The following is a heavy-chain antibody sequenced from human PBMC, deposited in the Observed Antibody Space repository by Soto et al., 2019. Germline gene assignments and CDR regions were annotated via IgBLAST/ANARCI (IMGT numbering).Heavy chain of an antibody. D-gene: IGHD6-19*01. J-gene: IGHJ5*02. CDR1: GFTFSDNY. V-gene: IGHV3-11*01. Sequence: PGGSLRLSCAASGFTFSDNYMTWIRQAPGRGLEWVAYISDSGNIIYYADSVQGRFTASRDNAKNSLYLQMNRLSAEDTAVYYCARRTRGAGWFDPWGQGTLVTVSS. CDR3: ARRTRGAGWFDP. CDR2: ISDSGNII.